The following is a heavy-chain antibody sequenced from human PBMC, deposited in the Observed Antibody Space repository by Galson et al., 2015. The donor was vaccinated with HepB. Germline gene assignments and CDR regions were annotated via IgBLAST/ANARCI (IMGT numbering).Heavy chain of an antibody. CDR1: GFTFKDHA. CDR2: LNRDSAAV. D-gene: IGHD2-21*02. Sequence: SLRLSCAASGFTFKDHAMHWVRHSPGKGLEWVSGLNRDSAAVAYADSVEGRFTISRDNAKNSLYLEMSSLRPEDTALYYCVRASPPGAAVTVGTYSFDRWGHGTLVTVSS. V-gene: IGHV3-9*01. CDR3: VRASPPGAAVTVGTYSFDR. J-gene: IGHJ4*03.